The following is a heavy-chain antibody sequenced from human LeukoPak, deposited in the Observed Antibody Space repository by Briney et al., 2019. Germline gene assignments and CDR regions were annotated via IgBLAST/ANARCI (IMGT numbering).Heavy chain of an antibody. Sequence: ASVKVSCKASGYTFTSYAMNWVRQAPGQGLEWMGWINTNTGNPTYAQGFTGRFVFSLDTSVSTAYLQISSLKAEDTAVYYCARTLYDSSGYYYQGNAFDIWGQGTMVTVSS. D-gene: IGHD3-22*01. V-gene: IGHV7-4-1*02. CDR1: GYTFTSYA. CDR3: ARTLYDSSGYYYQGNAFDI. J-gene: IGHJ3*02. CDR2: INTNTGNP.